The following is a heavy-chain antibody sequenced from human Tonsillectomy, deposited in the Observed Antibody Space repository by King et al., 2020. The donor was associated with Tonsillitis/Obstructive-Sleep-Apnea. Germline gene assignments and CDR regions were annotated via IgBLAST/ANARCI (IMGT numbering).Heavy chain of an antibody. J-gene: IGHJ5*02. V-gene: IGHV4-31*03. D-gene: IGHD2-8*01. CDR1: GGSISSGGYY. CDR2: IYYSGST. Sequence: VQLQESGPGLVKPSQTLSLTCTVSGGSISSGGYYWSWIRQHPGKGLEWIGYIYYSGSTYYNPSLESRLTISLNTSKNQFSLKLSSVTAADTAVYYCARELPYCTNGVCSGHTWLDPWGQGTLVTVSS. CDR3: ARELPYCTNGVCSGHTWLDP.